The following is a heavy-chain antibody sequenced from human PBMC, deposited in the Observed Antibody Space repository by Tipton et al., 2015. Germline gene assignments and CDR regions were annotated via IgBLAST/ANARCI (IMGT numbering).Heavy chain of an antibody. CDR1: GFTFGSDA. V-gene: IGHV3-23*01. CDR2: ISGSGDST. D-gene: IGHD3-10*01. Sequence: SLRLSCAASGFTFGSDAMTWVRQAPGKGLEWVSSISGSGDSTYHADSVKGRFTISRDNSKNTLYLQMNSLGAEDAAVYFCAKGETYFYGSTNYYSPWLGYYFDYWGQGTLVTVSS. J-gene: IGHJ4*02. CDR3: AKGETYFYGSTNYYSPWLGYYFDY.